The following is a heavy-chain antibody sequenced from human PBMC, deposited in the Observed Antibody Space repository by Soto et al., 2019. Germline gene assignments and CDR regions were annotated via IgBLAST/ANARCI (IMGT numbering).Heavy chain of an antibody. CDR2: VSGSGDST. V-gene: IGHV3-23*01. CDR1: GFTLSEYG. Sequence: ELQVLESGGGLVQPGGSPRLTCAASGFTLSEYGTSWVRQAPGKGLEWVSFVSGSGDSTYYTDSVKGRFTISRDSSKNTVCLQMNSLRAEDTAVYYCATSNYGERDWGQGTLVTVS. J-gene: IGHJ4*02. D-gene: IGHD3-10*01. CDR3: ATSNYGERD.